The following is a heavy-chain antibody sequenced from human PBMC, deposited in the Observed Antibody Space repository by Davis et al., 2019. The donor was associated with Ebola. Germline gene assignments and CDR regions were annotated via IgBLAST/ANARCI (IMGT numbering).Heavy chain of an antibody. CDR2: IYYSGST. V-gene: IGHV4-59*01. CDR3: ARGGIAVAGLDY. D-gene: IGHD6-19*01. CDR1: GGSTSSYY. J-gene: IGHJ4*02. Sequence: LRPSCTVSGGSTSSYYCSWIRQPPGKGLEWIGYIYYSGSTNYNPSLKSRVTISVDTSKNQFSLKLSSVTAADTAVYYCARGGIAVAGLDYWGQGTLVTGSS.